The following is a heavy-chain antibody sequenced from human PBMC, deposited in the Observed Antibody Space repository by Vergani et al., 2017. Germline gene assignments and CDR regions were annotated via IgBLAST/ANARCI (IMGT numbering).Heavy chain of an antibody. Sequence: QVQLVQSGAEVKKPGSSVKVSCKASGGTFSSYAISWVRQAPGQGLEWMGGIIPIFGTANYAQQFQGRVTITADESTSTAYMELSSLRSEDTAVYYCARVTLRFLEYGMDVWGQGTTVTVSS. V-gene: IGHV1-69*01. CDR2: IIPIFGTA. D-gene: IGHD3-3*01. J-gene: IGHJ6*02. CDR1: GGTFSSYA. CDR3: ARVTLRFLEYGMDV.